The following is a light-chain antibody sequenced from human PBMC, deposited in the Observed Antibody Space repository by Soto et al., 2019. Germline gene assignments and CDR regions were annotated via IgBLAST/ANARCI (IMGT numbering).Light chain of an antibody. J-gene: IGLJ2*01. CDR2: DVS. CDR1: SADIGAFNY. V-gene: IGLV2-14*03. Sequence: QSVLTQPASVSGSPGQSITISCAGTSADIGAFNYVSWYQHHPGKAPKLLIYDVSDRPSGVSTRFSASKSANTASLTISGRQADDEADYYCSSYSTSSALVFGGGTQLTVL. CDR3: SSYSTSSALV.